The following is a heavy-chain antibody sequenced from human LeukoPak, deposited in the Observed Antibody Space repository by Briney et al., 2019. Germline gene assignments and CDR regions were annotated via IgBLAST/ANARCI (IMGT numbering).Heavy chain of an antibody. V-gene: IGHV3-30*03. Sequence: GGSLRLSCAASGFTFSSYGMHWVRQAPGKGLEWVAVISYDGSNKYYADSVKGRFTISRDNSKNTLYLQMNSLRAEDTAVYYCAGSTDDAEYFQHWGQGTLVTVSS. D-gene: IGHD4-17*01. J-gene: IGHJ1*01. CDR1: GFTFSSYG. CDR3: AGSTDDAEYFQH. CDR2: ISYDGSNK.